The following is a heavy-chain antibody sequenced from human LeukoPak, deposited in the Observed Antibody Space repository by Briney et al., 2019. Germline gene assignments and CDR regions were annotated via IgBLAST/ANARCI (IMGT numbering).Heavy chain of an antibody. J-gene: IGHJ3*02. CDR1: GFTFSSYE. D-gene: IGHD5-24*01. CDR3: ARNLQDGYDTFDI. CDR2: ISSSGSTI. V-gene: IGHV3-48*03. Sequence: PGGSLRLSCAASGFTFSSYEMNWVRQAPGKGLEWVSYISSSGSTIYYADSVKGRFTISRDNAKDSLYMQMNSLRAEDTAVYYCARNLQDGYDTFDIWGQGTMVTVSS.